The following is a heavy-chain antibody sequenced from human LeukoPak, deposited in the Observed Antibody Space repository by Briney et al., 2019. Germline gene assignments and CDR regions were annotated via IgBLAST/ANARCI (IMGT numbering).Heavy chain of an antibody. CDR3: ARGRGWRYYDSSGYLYDY. CDR2: MNPNSGHT. V-gene: IGHV1-8*01. D-gene: IGHD3-22*01. J-gene: IGHJ4*02. Sequence: ASVKVSCKASGYTFTSYDINWVRQATGQGLEWMGWMNPNSGHTGYAQKFQGRVTMTRNTSISTAYMELSSLRSEDTAVYYCARGRGWRYYDSSGYLYDYWGQGTLVTVSS. CDR1: GYTFTSYD.